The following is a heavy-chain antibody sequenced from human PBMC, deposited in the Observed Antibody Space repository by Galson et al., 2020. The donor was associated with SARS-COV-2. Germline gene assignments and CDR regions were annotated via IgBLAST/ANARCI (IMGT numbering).Heavy chain of an antibody. CDR2: ISSSCSTI. Sequence: GGSLRLSCAASGFTFRSYEMNWFRQAPGKWLEWVSYISSSCSTIYYADSVKGRFTISRDNAKNSLYLQMNSLRAEDTAVYYCAGEMAYYGSGSYRDYWGQGTLVTVSS. CDR1: GFTFRSYE. CDR3: AGEMAYYGSGSYRDY. V-gene: IGHV3-48*03. J-gene: IGHJ4*02. D-gene: IGHD3-10*01.